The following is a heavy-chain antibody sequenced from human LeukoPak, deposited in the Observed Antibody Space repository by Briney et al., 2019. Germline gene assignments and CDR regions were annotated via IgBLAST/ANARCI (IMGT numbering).Heavy chain of an antibody. Sequence: PGGSLRLSCAASGFTVSSNYMSWVRQAPGKGLEWVSVIYSGGSTYYADSVKGRFTISRDNAKNSLYLQMNSLRAEDTAVYYCARGASRWSNWFDPWGQGTLVTVSS. CDR2: IYSGGST. J-gene: IGHJ5*02. CDR3: ARGASRWSNWFDP. CDR1: GFTVSSNY. D-gene: IGHD1-26*01. V-gene: IGHV3-66*01.